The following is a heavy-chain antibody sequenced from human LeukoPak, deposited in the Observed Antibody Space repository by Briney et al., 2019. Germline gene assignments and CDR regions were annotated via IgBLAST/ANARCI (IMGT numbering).Heavy chain of an antibody. CDR1: GFTFSDYW. D-gene: IGHD3-10*01. Sequence: GGSLRLSCAASGFTFSDYWMNWVRQVPGKGLVWVSRINSDGSSTSYADSVKGRFTISRDNAKNTLYLQMNSLRAEDTAVYYCARDHRGSGSRYYYYYMDVWGKGTTVTISS. CDR2: INSDGSST. J-gene: IGHJ6*03. V-gene: IGHV3-74*01. CDR3: ARDHRGSGSRYYYYYMDV.